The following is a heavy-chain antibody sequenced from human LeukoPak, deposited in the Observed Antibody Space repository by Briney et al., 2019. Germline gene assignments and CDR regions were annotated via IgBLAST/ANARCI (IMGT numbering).Heavy chain of an antibody. Sequence: SETLSLTCSVSGGSISRYYWSWIRQSAGKGLEWIGRIQTSGYTNYNPSLKSRVSMSVDTSKNQVSLNLTSMTAADTAMYYCARDFIRGWFRGKTCFDPWGQGTLVTVSS. D-gene: IGHD6-19*01. J-gene: IGHJ5*02. CDR2: IQTSGYT. V-gene: IGHV4-4*07. CDR1: GGSISRYY. CDR3: ARDFIRGWFRGKTCFDP.